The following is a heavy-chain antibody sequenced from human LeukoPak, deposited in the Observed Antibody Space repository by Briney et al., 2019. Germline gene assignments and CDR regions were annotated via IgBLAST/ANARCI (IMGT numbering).Heavy chain of an antibody. D-gene: IGHD3-22*01. CDR3: ASLYYYDSSGPT. V-gene: IGHV3-30*03. CDR1: GFTFSSYG. Sequence: PGGSLRLSCAGSGFTFSSYGMHWVRQAPGKGLEWVAVISYDGSNKYYADSVKGRFTISRDNSKNTLYLQMNSLRAEDTAVYYCASLYYYDSSGPTWGQGTLVTVSS. J-gene: IGHJ4*02. CDR2: ISYDGSNK.